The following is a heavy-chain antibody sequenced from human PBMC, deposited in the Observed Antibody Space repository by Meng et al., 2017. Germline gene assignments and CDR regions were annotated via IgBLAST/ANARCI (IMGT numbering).Heavy chain of an antibody. V-gene: IGHV4-39*07. CDR3: ARGYHYYYDSSGPFNWFDP. CDR2: IYYSGST. Sequence: QGHLQEAVPGIVKPSATMSLTCTVSGGSISRSRYYWGWIRQPPGKGLEWIGSIYYSGSTYYNPSLKSRVTISVDTSKNQFSLKLSSVTAADTAVYYCARGYHYYYDSSGPFNWFDPWGQGTLVTVSS. CDR1: GGSISRSRYY. J-gene: IGHJ5*02. D-gene: IGHD3-22*01.